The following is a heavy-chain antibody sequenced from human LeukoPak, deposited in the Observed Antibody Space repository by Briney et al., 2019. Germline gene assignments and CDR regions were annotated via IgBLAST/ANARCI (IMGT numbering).Heavy chain of an antibody. CDR3: ARLPLGEQLVFFDY. CDR2: IYHSGST. V-gene: IGHV4-30-2*01. J-gene: IGHJ4*02. CDR1: GGSISSGGYS. D-gene: IGHD6-6*01. Sequence: PSQTLSLTCAVSGGSISSGGYSWSWIRQPPGKGLEWIGYIYHSGSTNYNPSLKSRVTISVDTSKNQFSLKLSSVTAADTAVYYCARLPLGEQLVFFDYWGQGTLVTVSS.